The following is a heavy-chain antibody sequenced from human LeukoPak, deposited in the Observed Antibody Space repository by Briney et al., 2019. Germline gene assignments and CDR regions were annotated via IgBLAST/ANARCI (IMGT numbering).Heavy chain of an antibody. CDR2: IYYSGST. J-gene: IGHJ4*02. CDR3: AGLRLGELSLDY. CDR1: DGSITGYY. D-gene: IGHD3-16*02. V-gene: IGHV4-59*01. Sequence: SETLSLTCSVSDGSITGYYWSWIRQPPGKGLEWIGYIYYSGSTNYNPSLKSRVTISVDTSKNQFSLKLSSVTAADTAVYYCAGLRLGELSLDYWGQGTLVTVSS.